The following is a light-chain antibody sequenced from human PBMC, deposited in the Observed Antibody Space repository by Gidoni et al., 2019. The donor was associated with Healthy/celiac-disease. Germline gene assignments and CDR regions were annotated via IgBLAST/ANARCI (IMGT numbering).Light chain of an antibody. CDR3: QQRSNWQYT. CDR2: YAS. CDR1: QSVSRY. Sequence: EMVLTQSPATLSLSPGERATLSCRASQSVSRYLAWYQQKPGQAPRLLIYYASNRATGIPARFSGSGSGTDFTLTISSLEPEDFAVYYCQQRSNWQYTFGQXTKLEIK. V-gene: IGKV3-11*01. J-gene: IGKJ2*01.